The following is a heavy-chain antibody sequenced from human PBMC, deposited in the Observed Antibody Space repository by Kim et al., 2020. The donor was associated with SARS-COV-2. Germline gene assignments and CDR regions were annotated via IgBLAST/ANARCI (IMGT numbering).Heavy chain of an antibody. Sequence: GGSLRLSCAASGFTFSNAWMSWVRQAPGKGLEWVGRIKSKTDGGTTDYAAPVKGRFTISRDDSKNTLYLQMNSLKTEDTAVYYCTTADIVVVVAAPTPEYFQHWGQGTLVTVSS. CDR3: TTADIVVVVAAPTPEYFQH. CDR2: IKSKTDGGTT. V-gene: IGHV3-15*01. CDR1: GFTFSNAW. J-gene: IGHJ1*01. D-gene: IGHD2-15*01.